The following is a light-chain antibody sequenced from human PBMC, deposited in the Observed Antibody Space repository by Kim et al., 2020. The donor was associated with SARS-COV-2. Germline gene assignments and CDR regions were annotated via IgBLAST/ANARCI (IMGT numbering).Light chain of an antibody. CDR2: QDS. V-gene: IGLV3-1*01. CDR3: QAWDSSTVV. J-gene: IGLJ2*01. Sequence: VSPGQTASITCSGDKLGDKYACWYQQKPGQSPELVIYQDSKRPSGIPERFSGSNSGNTATLTISGTQAMYEADYYCQAWDSSTVVFGGGTQLTVL. CDR1: KLGDKY.